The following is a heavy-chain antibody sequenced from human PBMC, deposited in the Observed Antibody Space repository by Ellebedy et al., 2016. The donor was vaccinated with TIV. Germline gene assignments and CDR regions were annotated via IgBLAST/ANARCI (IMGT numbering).Heavy chain of an antibody. V-gene: IGHV3-15*01. Sequence: GESLKISCAVSGFPFTSAWLTWVRQAPGKGLEWVGRIKSEADGGTADYAAPVKGRFTIPRDDSKDTLFLQLSSLKTEDTALYYCVIHKYKPSGSYNFDYWGQGTFVTVSS. CDR1: GFPFTSAW. D-gene: IGHD3-10*01. J-gene: IGHJ4*02. CDR3: VIHKYKPSGSYNFDY. CDR2: IKSEADGGTA.